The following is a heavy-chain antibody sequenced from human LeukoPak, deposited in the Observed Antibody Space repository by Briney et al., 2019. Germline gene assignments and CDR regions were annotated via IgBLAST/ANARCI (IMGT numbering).Heavy chain of an antibody. J-gene: IGHJ4*02. V-gene: IGHV3-30*02. CDR3: AKDQSYYNSGGKRNFAH. CDR1: GMTFSSSG. CDR2: IRDDGSIK. Sequence: PGGSLRLSCAASGMTFSSSGMHRVRQAPGKGLDWVAFIRDDGSIKYTAASVQGRLTISRDNSKNALYLQMDDLRVEDTAVYYCAKDQSYYNSGGKRNFAHWGQGTLVTVSS. D-gene: IGHD3-22*01.